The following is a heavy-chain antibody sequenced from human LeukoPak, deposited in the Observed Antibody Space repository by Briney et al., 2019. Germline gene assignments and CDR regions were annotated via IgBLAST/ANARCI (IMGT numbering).Heavy chain of an antibody. J-gene: IGHJ6*03. Sequence: GGSLRLSCAASGLTFSSYGMSWVRQAPGRGLEWVSAISTTGGTTYYADSVRGRFTISRDNSRNTLYLQMNSLRAEDTAVYYCARSSGWYHRGPDYYYYYMDVWGKGTTVTVS. CDR2: ISTTGGTT. CDR3: ARSSGWYHRGPDYYYYYMDV. V-gene: IGHV3-23*01. D-gene: IGHD6-19*01. CDR1: GLTFSSYG.